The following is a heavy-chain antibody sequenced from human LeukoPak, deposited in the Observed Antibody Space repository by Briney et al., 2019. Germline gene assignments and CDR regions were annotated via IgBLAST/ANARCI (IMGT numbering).Heavy chain of an antibody. CDR2: IYYRGST. V-gene: IGHV4-59*08. CDR3: ARQNYDEVNYYYYGLDV. J-gene: IGHJ6*02. Sequence: TSETLSLTRTVSGGSISSNYWSWIRQSPGKGLEWIGYIYYRGSTDYNPSLKSRVTISVDTSKNQFSLKLSSVTAADTAVYYCARQNYDEVNYYYYGLDVWGQGTTVTVPS. CDR1: GGSISSNY. D-gene: IGHD3-3*01.